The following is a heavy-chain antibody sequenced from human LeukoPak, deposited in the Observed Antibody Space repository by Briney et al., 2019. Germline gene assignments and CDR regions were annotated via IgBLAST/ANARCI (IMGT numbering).Heavy chain of an antibody. CDR2: ISSSSSYI. J-gene: IGHJ3*02. D-gene: IGHD1-26*01. Sequence: KSGGSLGLSCAASGLTFSIYSMNWVRQAPGKGLEWVSSISSSSSYIYYADSVKGRFTISRDDAKNSLYLQMNSLRAEDTAVYYCARDKWVAFDMWGQGTMVTVSS. CDR3: ARDKWVAFDM. CDR1: GLTFSIYS. V-gene: IGHV3-21*03.